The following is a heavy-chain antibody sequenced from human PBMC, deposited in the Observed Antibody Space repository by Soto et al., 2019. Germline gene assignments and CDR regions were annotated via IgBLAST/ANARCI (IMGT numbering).Heavy chain of an antibody. V-gene: IGHV4-34*01. D-gene: IGHD2-2*01. J-gene: IGHJ5*02. CDR2: INHSGST. CDR3: ASVVPAAPEGNWFDP. CDR1: GGSFSGYY. Sequence: TLSLTCAVYGGSFSGYYWSWIRQPPGKGLEWIGEINHSGSTNYNPSLKSRVTISVDTSKNQFSLKLSSVTAADTAVYYCASVVPAAPEGNWFDPWGQGTLVTVSS.